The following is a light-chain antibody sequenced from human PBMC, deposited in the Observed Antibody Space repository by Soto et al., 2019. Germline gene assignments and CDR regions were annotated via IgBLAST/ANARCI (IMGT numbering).Light chain of an antibody. J-gene: IGLJ2*01. V-gene: IGLV2-14*03. CDR2: DVR. Sequence: QSALTQPASVSGSPGQSITISCTATSSDVDSYNYVSWYQHHPGKAPKLMIYDVRNRPSGVSNRFSGSRSGNTASLTISGLQAEDEADYYCSSYTTSGTLVVFGGGTQLTVL. CDR3: SSYTTSGTLVV. CDR1: SSDVDSYNY.